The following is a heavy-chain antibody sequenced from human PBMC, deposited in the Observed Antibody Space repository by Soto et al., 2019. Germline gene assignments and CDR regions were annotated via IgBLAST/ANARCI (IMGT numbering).Heavy chain of an antibody. V-gene: IGHV4-4*02. J-gene: IGHJ3*02. CDR2: IYHGGST. Sequence: QVHLQESGPGLVKPSGTLSLTCAVSGASLSSSNWWTWVRQPPGEGLEWLGEIYHGGSTNYNPSLQSRVTISVDKSKNQFSLKLRSVTAADTAIFFCARDPSDEYGANPEAFDIWGRGTMVTVSS. D-gene: IGHD2-8*01. CDR3: ARDPSDEYGANPEAFDI. CDR1: GASLSSSNW.